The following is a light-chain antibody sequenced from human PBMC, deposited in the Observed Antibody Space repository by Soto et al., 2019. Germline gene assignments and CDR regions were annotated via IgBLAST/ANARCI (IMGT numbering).Light chain of an antibody. Sequence: QSALTQPASVSGSPGQSITISCTGTSSDIGAYDYVSWYQQHPGGVPRLMIYASSNRPSGVSHRFSGSRSGNTASLTISGLQAEDEADYYCSSYTSGTTLYVFGTGTKLTVL. CDR1: SSDIGAYDY. V-gene: IGLV2-14*01. CDR2: ASS. J-gene: IGLJ1*01. CDR3: SSYTSGTTLYV.